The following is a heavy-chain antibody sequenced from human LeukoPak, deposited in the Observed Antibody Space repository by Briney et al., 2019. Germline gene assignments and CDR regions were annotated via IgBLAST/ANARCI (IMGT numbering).Heavy chain of an antibody. V-gene: IGHV1-18*04. CDR2: TSYNGNT. CDR3: ARHSGSGWQALGY. CDR1: GYTFSNYG. Sequence: ASVTVSCKASGYTFSNYGISWVRQAPGLGLEWMGWTSYNGNTNYAQKFQDRVTMTTDTSTTTAYMELRSLESDDTAVYYCARHSGSGWQALGYWGQGTLVTVSS. D-gene: IGHD6-19*01. J-gene: IGHJ4*02.